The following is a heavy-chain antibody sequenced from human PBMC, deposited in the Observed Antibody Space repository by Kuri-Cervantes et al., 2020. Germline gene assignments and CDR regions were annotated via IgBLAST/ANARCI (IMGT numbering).Heavy chain of an antibody. D-gene: IGHD3-22*01. V-gene: IGHV3-43*01. CDR3: AKEGQYDSSGYSHYGMDV. J-gene: IGHJ6*02. CDR2: ISWDGGST. CDR1: GFTFDDYT. Sequence: GGSLRLSCAASGFTFDDYTMHWVRQAPGKGLEWVSLISWDGGSTYYADSVKGRFTISRDNSKNSLYLQMNSLRTEDTALYYCAKEGQYDSSGYSHYGMDVWGQGTTVTVSS.